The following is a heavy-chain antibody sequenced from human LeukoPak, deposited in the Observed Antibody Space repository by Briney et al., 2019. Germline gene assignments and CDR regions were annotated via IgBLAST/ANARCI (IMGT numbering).Heavy chain of an antibody. J-gene: IGHJ4*02. CDR3: ARASGDTAMVTSPDYFDY. D-gene: IGHD5-18*01. CDR1: VGSISSYY. Sequence: SETLSLTCTVSVGSISSYYWSWIRQPPGKGLEWFGYIYYSGSTNYNPSLKSRVTISVDTSKNQFSLKLSSVTAADTAVYYCARASGDTAMVTSPDYFDYWGQGTLVTVSS. V-gene: IGHV4-59*01. CDR2: IYYSGST.